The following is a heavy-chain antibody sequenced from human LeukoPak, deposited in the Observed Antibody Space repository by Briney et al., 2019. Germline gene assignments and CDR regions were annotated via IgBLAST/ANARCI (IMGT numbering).Heavy chain of an antibody. CDR1: GYTFTSYG. J-gene: IGHJ6*02. CDR3: ARDQTRLRFLEWTRDYYYYGMDV. D-gene: IGHD3-3*01. V-gene: IGHV1-18*01. CDR2: ISAYNGNT. Sequence: GASVKVSCKASGYTFTSYGISWVRQAPGQGLEWMGWISAYNGNTNCAQKLQGRVTMTTDTSTSTAYMELRSLRSDDTAVYYCARDQTRLRFLEWTRDYYYYGMDVWGQGTTVTVSS.